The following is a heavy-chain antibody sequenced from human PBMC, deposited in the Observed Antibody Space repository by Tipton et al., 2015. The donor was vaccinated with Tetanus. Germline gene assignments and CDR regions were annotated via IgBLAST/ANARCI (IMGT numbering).Heavy chain of an antibody. CDR1: GDSISGYY. CDR3: ARASSSGFYNWFDP. CDR2: VYSGGST. J-gene: IGHJ5*02. V-gene: IGHV4-59*01. D-gene: IGHD3-22*01. Sequence: TLSLTCTVSGDSISGYYWNWIRQPPGKGLEWLGYVYSGGSTYYNPSLKSRVTISLATSKNQFSLKLSSVTAADTAMYFCARASSSGFYNWFDPWGQGTLVTVSS.